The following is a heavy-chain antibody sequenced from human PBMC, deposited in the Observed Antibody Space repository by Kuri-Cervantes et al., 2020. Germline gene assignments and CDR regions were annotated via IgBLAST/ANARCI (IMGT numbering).Heavy chain of an antibody. D-gene: IGHD3-3*01. CDR3: ARSVLRFLEWSLHGWFDP. Sequence: ESLKISCTVSGGSISSYYWSWIRQPAGKGLEWIGRIYTSGSTNYNPSLKSRVTISVDTSKNQFSLKLSSVTAADTAVYYCARSVLRFLEWSLHGWFDPWGQGTLVTVSS. J-gene: IGHJ5*02. V-gene: IGHV4-4*07. CDR1: GGSISSYY. CDR2: IYTSGST.